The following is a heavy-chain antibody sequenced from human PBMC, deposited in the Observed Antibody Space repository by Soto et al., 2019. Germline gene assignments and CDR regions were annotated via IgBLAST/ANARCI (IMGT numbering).Heavy chain of an antibody. CDR3: ARGWSSSWPY. J-gene: IGHJ4*02. CDR1: GGSISGYF. Sequence: SETLSLTCIVSGGSISGYFWSWIRQPPGKGLEWIAFMYDSGSINYNPSLKSRVSISADTSKNQFSLKLDSVTAADTAVYYCARGWSSSWPYWGQGTLVTVSS. V-gene: IGHV4-59*01. D-gene: IGHD2-15*01. CDR2: MYDSGSI.